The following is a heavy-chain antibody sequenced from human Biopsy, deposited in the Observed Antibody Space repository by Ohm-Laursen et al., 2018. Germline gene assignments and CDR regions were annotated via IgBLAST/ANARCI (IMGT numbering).Heavy chain of an antibody. V-gene: IGHV1-46*01. CDR3: ARGPRGLVAITATAYYFDF. Sequence: SVKVSCKASGYSFTNYYLHWVRQAPGQGLQWMGRINPNTDNTVYAQQFQGRVTMTKDTSTSTVYMDLSSPTFDDSAVYYCARGPRGLVAITATAYYFDFWGQGNLVTVSS. CDR1: GYSFTNYY. CDR2: INPNTDNT. J-gene: IGHJ4*02. D-gene: IGHD1-20*01.